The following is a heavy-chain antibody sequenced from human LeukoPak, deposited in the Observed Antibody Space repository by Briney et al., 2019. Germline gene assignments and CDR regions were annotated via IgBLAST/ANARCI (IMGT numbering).Heavy chain of an antibody. D-gene: IGHD3-10*01. Sequence: PSETLSLTCTVSGGSISSYYWSWIRQSPGKGLEWIGYIYYSGSTKYNPSLNSRVTISVDTSKNQFSLKLSSVTAADTAVYYCARYGITIVRGGKYYFDYRGQGTLVTVSS. CDR1: GGSISSYY. CDR3: ARYGITIVRGGKYYFDY. J-gene: IGHJ4*02. CDR2: IYYSGST. V-gene: IGHV4-59*08.